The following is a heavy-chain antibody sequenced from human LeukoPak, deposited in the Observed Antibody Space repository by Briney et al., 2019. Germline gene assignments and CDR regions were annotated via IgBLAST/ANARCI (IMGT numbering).Heavy chain of an antibody. CDR3: ARDPSGGYFDY. CDR1: GFTFSSYG. Sequence: GGSLRLSCAASGFTFSSYGMHWVRQAPGKGLEWVAVIWYDGSNKYYADSVKGRFTISRDNSKNTLYLQMNSLRAEGTAVYYCARDPSGGYFDYWGQGTLVTVSS. D-gene: IGHD3-16*01. CDR2: IWYDGSNK. V-gene: IGHV3-33*01. J-gene: IGHJ4*02.